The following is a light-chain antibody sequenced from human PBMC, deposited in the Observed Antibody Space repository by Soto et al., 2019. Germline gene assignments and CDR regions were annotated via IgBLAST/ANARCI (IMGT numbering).Light chain of an antibody. CDR1: QSVSIH. CDR2: DAS. V-gene: IGKV3-11*01. Sequence: EVVLTQSPATLSLSPGERATLSCRASQSVSIHLAWYQQKPGQAHRLLIYDASNRATGIPARFSGSGSGTDFTLTISSLAPEDFAVYYCQQRSKWPFTFGPGTKVEIK. J-gene: IGKJ3*01. CDR3: QQRSKWPFT.